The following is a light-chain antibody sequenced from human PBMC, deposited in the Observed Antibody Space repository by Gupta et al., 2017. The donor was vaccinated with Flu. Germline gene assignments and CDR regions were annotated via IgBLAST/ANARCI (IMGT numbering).Light chain of an antibody. CDR3: QPYERLPLN. Sequence: DIQLTQSPSSLSASVGDRVTITCQASEDISDYLNWYQQKPGKAPKLLVSGSSNLEAGVPSRVSGRGSGTEFTFTISRLQPEDIATFYGQPYERLPLNFGGGNKGETK. CDR1: EDISDY. V-gene: IGKV1-33*01. J-gene: IGKJ4*01. CDR2: GSS.